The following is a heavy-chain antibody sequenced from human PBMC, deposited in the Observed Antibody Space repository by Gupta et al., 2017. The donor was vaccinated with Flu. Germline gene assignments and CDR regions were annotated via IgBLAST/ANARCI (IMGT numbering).Heavy chain of an antibody. Sequence: SYAMSWVRQAPGKGLEWVSATSGSGGSTYYADSVKGRFTISRDNSKNTLYLQMNSLRAEDTAVYYCAKGGTVGGVVGSFDYWGQGTLVTVSS. CDR1: SYA. V-gene: IGHV3-23*01. CDR3: AKGGTVGGVVGSFDY. J-gene: IGHJ4*02. D-gene: IGHD3-16*02. CDR2: TSGSGGST.